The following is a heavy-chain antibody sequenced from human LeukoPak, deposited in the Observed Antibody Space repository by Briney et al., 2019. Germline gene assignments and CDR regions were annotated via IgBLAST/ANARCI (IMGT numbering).Heavy chain of an antibody. J-gene: IGHJ4*02. Sequence: SSVKVSCKASGGTFSSYAISWVRQAPGQGLEWMGGIIPIFGTANYAQKFQGRVTMTTDTSTSTAYMELRSLRSDDTAVYYCARDTAMVKIDYWGQGTLVTVSS. CDR1: GGTFSSYA. CDR3: ARDTAMVKIDY. V-gene: IGHV1-69*05. D-gene: IGHD5-18*01. CDR2: IIPIFGTA.